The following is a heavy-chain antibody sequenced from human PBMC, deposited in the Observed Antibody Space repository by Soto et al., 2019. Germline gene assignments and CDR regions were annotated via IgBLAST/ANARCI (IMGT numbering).Heavy chain of an antibody. D-gene: IGHD1-20*01. CDR3: ARDLHNWNGDWFEP. Sequence: PSETLSLTCTVSGGSISSYYWSWIRQPPGKGLEWIGYIYYSGSTNYNPSLKSRVTISVDTSKNQFSLKLSSVTAADTAVYYCARDLHNWNGDWFEPWGQGTLVTVSS. CDR2: IYYSGST. J-gene: IGHJ5*02. CDR1: GGSISSYY. V-gene: IGHV4-59*01.